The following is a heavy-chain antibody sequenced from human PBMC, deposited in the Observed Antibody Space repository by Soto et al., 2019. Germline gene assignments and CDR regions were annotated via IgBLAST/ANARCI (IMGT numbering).Heavy chain of an antibody. CDR3: ARALGYSYGNWFDP. J-gene: IGHJ5*02. V-gene: IGHV4-59*01. Sequence: GSLRLSCAASGFTFSSYAMSWVRQAPGKGLEWIGYIYYSGSTNYNPSLKSRVTISVDTSKNQFSLKLSSVTAADTAVYYCARALGYSYGNWFDPWGQGTLVTVSS. CDR1: GFTFSSYA. D-gene: IGHD5-18*01. CDR2: IYYSGST.